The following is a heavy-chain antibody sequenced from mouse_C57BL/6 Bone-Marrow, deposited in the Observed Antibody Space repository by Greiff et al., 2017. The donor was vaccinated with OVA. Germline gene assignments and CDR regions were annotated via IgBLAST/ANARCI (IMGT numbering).Heavy chain of an antibody. Sequence: EVKVVESGGGLVKPGGSLKLSCAASGFTFSSYAMSWVRQTPGKRLEWVATISDGGSYTYYPDNVKGRFTISRDNAKNTRYLQLSHLKSEDTAMYYCARDSTTYMDYWGQGTSVTVSS. CDR3: ARDSTTYMDY. CDR1: GFTFSSYA. D-gene: IGHD5-5*01. CDR2: ISDGGSYT. V-gene: IGHV5-4*01. J-gene: IGHJ4*01.